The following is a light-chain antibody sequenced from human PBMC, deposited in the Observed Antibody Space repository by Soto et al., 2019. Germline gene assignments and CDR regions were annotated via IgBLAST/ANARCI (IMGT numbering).Light chain of an antibody. CDR1: SSDVGGYNY. CDR2: EVS. V-gene: IGLV2-14*01. CDR3: SSYTTNKTLL. Sequence: QSALTQPPSASGSPGHSVAISCTGTSSDVGGYNYVSWYQQHPGKAPKLIFYEVSNRPPGLSDRFSGSKSGTTASLTISGLQAEDEADYFCSSYTTNKTLLFGGGTKVTVL. J-gene: IGLJ2*01.